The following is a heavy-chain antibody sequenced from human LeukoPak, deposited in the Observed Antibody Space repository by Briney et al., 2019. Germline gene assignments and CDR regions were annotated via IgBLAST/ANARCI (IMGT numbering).Heavy chain of an antibody. CDR2: ISSSGSTI. J-gene: IGHJ5*02. V-gene: IGHV3-11*01. D-gene: IGHD1-26*01. CDR1: GFTFSDYY. CDR3: ARDGSYFSVRWFDP. Sequence: GGSLRLSSAASGFTFSDYYMSWIRQAPGKGLEWVSYISSSGSTIYYADSVKGRFTISRDNAKNSLYPQMNSLRAEDTAVYYCARDGSYFSVRWFDPWGQGTLVTVSS.